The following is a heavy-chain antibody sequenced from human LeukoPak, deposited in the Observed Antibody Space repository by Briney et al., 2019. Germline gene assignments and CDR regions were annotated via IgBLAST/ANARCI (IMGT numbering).Heavy chain of an antibody. V-gene: IGHV4-38-2*01. CDR1: GYSISSGYY. J-gene: IGHJ4*02. D-gene: IGHD6-19*01. CDR3: ARAWIPVAGTRDY. CDR2: IYHSGST. Sequence: SDTLSLTCAVSGYSISSGYYWGWVRQPPGKGLEWIGSIYHSGSTYYNPSLKSRVTISVDPSKNQFSLKLSSVTAADTAVYYCARAWIPVAGTRDYWGQGTLVTVSS.